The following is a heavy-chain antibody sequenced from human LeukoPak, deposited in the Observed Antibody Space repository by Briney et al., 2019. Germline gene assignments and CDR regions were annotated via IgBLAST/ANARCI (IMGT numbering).Heavy chain of an antibody. D-gene: IGHD6-19*01. V-gene: IGHV4-38-2*02. CDR3: ARDLGQWLDYFDY. Sequence: SETLSLTCTVSGYSISSGYYWGWIRQPPGKGLEWIGSIYHSGSTYYNPSLKSRVTISVDTSKNQFSLKLSSVTAADTAVYYCARDLGQWLDYFDYWGQGTLVTVSS. CDR1: GYSISSGYY. CDR2: IYHSGST. J-gene: IGHJ4*02.